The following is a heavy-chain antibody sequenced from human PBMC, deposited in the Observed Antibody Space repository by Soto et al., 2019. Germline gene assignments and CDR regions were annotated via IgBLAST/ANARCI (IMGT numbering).Heavy chain of an antibody. CDR2: IYYSGST. V-gene: IGHV4-59*01. CDR3: ARDVDGYSGYGDAFDI. D-gene: IGHD5-12*01. Sequence: SETLSLTCTVSGGSISSYSWSWIRQPPGKGLEWIGYIYYSGSTNYNPSLKSRVTISVDTSKNQFSLKLSSVTAADTAVYYCARDVDGYSGYGDAFDIWGQGTMVTVSS. J-gene: IGHJ3*02. CDR1: GGSISSYS.